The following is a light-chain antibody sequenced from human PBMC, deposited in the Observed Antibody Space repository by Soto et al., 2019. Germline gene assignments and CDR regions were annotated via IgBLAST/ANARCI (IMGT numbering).Light chain of an antibody. J-gene: IGKJ5*01. CDR1: QAINNY. Sequence: QMTQSPSSLSASVGDRVAITCRVSQAINNYLAWYQQKPGKFPKLLIYAASTLHPGVPSRFSGSGSGTEFTLTISSLQSEDFAVYYCQQYNNWPPITFGQGTRLEIK. CDR2: AAS. CDR3: QQYNNWPPIT. V-gene: IGKV1-27*01.